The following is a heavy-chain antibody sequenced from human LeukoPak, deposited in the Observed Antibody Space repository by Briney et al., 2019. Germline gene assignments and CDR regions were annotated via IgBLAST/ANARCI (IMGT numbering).Heavy chain of an antibody. D-gene: IGHD2-2*01. CDR3: ARDRNIVVPAAIPFDP. J-gene: IGHJ5*02. CDR1: GGSIRGYY. Sequence: SETLSLTCNVSGGSIRGYYWSWIRQPPGKGLEWIGYIYSSGSTYYNPSLKSRVTISVDTSKNQFSLKLSSVTAADTAVYYCARDRNIVVPAAIPFDPWGQGTLVTVSS. V-gene: IGHV4-59*12. CDR2: IYSSGST.